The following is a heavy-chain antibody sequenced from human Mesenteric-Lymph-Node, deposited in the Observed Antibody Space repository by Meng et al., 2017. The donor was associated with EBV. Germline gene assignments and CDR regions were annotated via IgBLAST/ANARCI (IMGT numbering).Heavy chain of an antibody. D-gene: IGHD5-24*01. J-gene: IGHJ4*02. Sequence: EPGSGWRKPSGTLSLTCTILGGSMTSGDWWSWVRQTQGKGLEWIGQVYHRGSSSYNPSLKSRATISVDNSNNQLSLRLTSVTAADTAVYYCARVGDGYNQWFFDYWGQGTLVTVSS. CDR1: GGSMTSGDW. CDR3: ARVGDGYNQWFFDY. CDR2: VYHRGSS. V-gene: IGHV4-4*02.